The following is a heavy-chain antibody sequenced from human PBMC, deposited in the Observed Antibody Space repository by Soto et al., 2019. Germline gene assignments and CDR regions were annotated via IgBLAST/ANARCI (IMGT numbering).Heavy chain of an antibody. D-gene: IGHD3-16*01. J-gene: IGHJ6*02. V-gene: IGHV3-23*01. CDR2: ISGSGGNT. CDR1: GFTFSPYA. Sequence: GGSLRLSCAASGFTFSPYAMTWVRQAPGKGLEWVSSISGSGGNTNYADSVKGRFTVSRDNSKRTLSLQMNSLTEEDTAIYYCAKGLRRLLRTQYYYGLVVWGRGTTVTVSS. CDR3: AKGLRRLLRTQYYYGLVV.